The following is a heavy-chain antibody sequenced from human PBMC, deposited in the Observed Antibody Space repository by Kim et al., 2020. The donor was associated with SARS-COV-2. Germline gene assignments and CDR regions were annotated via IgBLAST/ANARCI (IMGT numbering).Heavy chain of an antibody. J-gene: IGHJ4*02. Sequence: GGSLRPSCAASGFTFNNYAMSWVRQAPGKGLEWVSAISGSGGSTYYSDSVKGRFTISRDNSKNTLHLQMNSLRAEDTAVYYCARFLAGQQPIDYWGQGTLVTVSS. D-gene: IGHD6-13*01. V-gene: IGHV3-23*01. CDR3: ARFLAGQQPIDY. CDR2: ISGSGGST. CDR1: GFTFNNYA.